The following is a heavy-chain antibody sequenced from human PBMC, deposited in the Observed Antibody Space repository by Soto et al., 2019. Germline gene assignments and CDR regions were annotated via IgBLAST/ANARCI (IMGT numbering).Heavy chain of an antibody. V-gene: IGHV4-34*01. Sequence: SETLSLTCAVYGGSFSGYYWSWIRQPPGKGLEWIGEINHSGSTNYNPSLKSRVTISVDTSKNQFSLKLSSVTAADTAVYYCARAYCSGGSCPASALYYFDYWGQGTLVTVS. CDR2: INHSGST. CDR1: GGSFSGYY. J-gene: IGHJ4*02. CDR3: ARAYCSGGSCPASALYYFDY. D-gene: IGHD2-15*01.